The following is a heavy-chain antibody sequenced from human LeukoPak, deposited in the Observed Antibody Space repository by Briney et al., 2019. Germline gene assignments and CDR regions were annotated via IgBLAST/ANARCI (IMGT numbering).Heavy chain of an antibody. Sequence: PSETLSLTCTVSGGSISSYYWSWIRQPPGKGLEWIGYIYYSGSTNYNPSLKSRVTISVDTSKNQFSLKLSSVTAADTAVYYCASSPQLRSYNWFDPWGQGTLVTVSS. CDR2: IYYSGST. J-gene: IGHJ5*02. V-gene: IGHV4-59*08. D-gene: IGHD3-3*01. CDR3: ASSPQLRSYNWFDP. CDR1: GGSISSYY.